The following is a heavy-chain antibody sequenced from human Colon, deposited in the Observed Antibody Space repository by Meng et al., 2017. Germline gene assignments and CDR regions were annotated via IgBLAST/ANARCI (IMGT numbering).Heavy chain of an antibody. CDR1: GDSISSDIW. Sequence: QWQLQESGPGLVKPSGPLSLPCTVSGDSISSDIWWSWVCQPPGKGLEWIGEVYHRGDTNYNPSLKSRVDISVDKSKNQFYLSLFSVTAADTAVYYCGRDQGRELINHWGQGTLVTVSS. CDR2: VYHRGDT. D-gene: IGHD1-7*01. J-gene: IGHJ4*02. CDR3: GRDQGRELINH. V-gene: IGHV4-4*02.